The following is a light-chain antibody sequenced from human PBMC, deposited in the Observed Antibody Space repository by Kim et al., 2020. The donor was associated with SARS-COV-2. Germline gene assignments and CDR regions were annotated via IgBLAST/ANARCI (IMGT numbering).Light chain of an antibody. J-gene: IGLJ1*01. Sequence: RTPISCSATTSNSGATHHVHWYQHLPGTAPKLLFSTTDYRPSGVPDRFSAAQAGISASLDITGLQAEDEGDYYCQSYDSSLKIYVFGTGTKVTVL. CDR2: TTD. CDR3: QSYDSSLKIYV. V-gene: IGLV1-40*01. CDR1: TSNSGATHH.